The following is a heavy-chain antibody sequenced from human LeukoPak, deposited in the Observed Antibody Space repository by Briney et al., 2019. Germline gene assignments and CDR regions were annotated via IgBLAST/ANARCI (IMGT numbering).Heavy chain of an antibody. Sequence: GGSLRLSRAVSGFTLSRYWMKSVCDAPRKGLEGVANIKTDGSEELYVGSVKGRITVSRDNAKNSLYLQMNSLRAEDTALYYCARGASYWGQGTLVTVS. CDR1: GFTLSRYW. V-gene: IGHV3-7*04. J-gene: IGHJ4*01. CDR2: IKTDGSEE. CDR3: ARGASY.